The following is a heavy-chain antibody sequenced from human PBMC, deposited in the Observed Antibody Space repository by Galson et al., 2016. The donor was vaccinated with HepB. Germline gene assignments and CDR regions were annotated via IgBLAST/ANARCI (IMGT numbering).Heavy chain of an antibody. CDR2: TYSIGNT. CDR1: GGSISSGSYS. J-gene: IGHJ5*02. CDR3: ARVRDGSNWGGLDL. D-gene: IGHD5-24*01. Sequence: TLSLTCSVSGGSISSGSYSWSWIRQPAGKGLEWIGRTYSIGNTNYSPSLKSRLTMSVDTSKNQFSLKLTSVTAADTAVYYCARVRDGSNWGGLDLWGQGTLVTVSS. V-gene: IGHV4-61*02.